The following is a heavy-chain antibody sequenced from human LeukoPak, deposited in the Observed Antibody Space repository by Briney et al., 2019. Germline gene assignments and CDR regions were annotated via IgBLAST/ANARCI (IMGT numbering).Heavy chain of an antibody. CDR3: ANGGYYGMDV. V-gene: IGHV3-30*18. D-gene: IGHD3-3*01. CDR2: ISYDGKIK. Sequence: GGSLRLSCVASGFTFKNYGMHWGRQAPGKGLEWLSVISYDGKIKYYGDSVKGRFTISRDNSKNTLYLQMNSLRPEDSAVYYCANGGYYGMDVWGQGTTVTVSS. CDR1: GFTFKNYG. J-gene: IGHJ6*02.